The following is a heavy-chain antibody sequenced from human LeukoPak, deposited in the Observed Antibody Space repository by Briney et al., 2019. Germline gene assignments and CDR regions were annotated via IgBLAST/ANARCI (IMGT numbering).Heavy chain of an antibody. CDR1: GFTFSSYG. Sequence: GRSLRLSCAASGFTFSSYGMHWVRQAPGKGLEWVAVIWYDGSNKYYADSVKGRFTISRDNSKNTLYLQMNSLRAEDTAVYYCAKDGGVSFDYWGQGTPVTVSS. V-gene: IGHV3-33*06. J-gene: IGHJ4*02. CDR3: AKDGGVSFDY. D-gene: IGHD3-16*01. CDR2: IWYDGSNK.